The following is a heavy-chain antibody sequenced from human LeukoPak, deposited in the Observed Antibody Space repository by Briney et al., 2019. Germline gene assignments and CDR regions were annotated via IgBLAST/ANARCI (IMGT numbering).Heavy chain of an antibody. V-gene: IGHV4-59*08. Sequence: PSETLSLTCSVSGVPISSYYWSWIRQPPGKGLEWIGYIHYSGSSDSNPSLKSRVTTSVDTSKNQLSLKMSSVTAADTAVYHCVRHLTGTTSAVWGQGTMVTVSS. CDR3: VRHLTGTTSAV. CDR2: IHYSGSS. D-gene: IGHD3-9*01. CDR1: GVPISSYY. J-gene: IGHJ3*01.